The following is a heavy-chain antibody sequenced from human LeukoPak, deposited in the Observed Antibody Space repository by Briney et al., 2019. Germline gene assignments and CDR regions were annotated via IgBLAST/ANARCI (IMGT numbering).Heavy chain of an antibody. V-gene: IGHV3-74*01. CDR2: MNSDGSST. CDR1: GFTFSSCW. D-gene: IGHD3-3*01. J-gene: IGHJ5*02. CDR3: ARDRNDDFWSGYVSNWFDP. Sequence: GGSLRLSCAASGFTFSSCWMHWVRQAPGKGLVGVSRMNSDGSSTSYADSVTCRFHTPRDNAKNTLYLQMNSLRADETAVYYCARDRNDDFWSGYVSNWFDPWGQGTLVTVSS.